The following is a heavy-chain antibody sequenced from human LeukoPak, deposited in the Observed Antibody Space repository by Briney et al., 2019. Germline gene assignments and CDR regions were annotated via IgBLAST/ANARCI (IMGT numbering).Heavy chain of an antibody. Sequence: PGGSLRLSCAASGFTFSTYEMNWVRQAPGKGLEWVSYITTSGNSIYYADSVKGRFTISRDNTKNSLYLQMNSLRAEDTAVYYCARGGSVSYYFDYWGQGTLVTASS. CDR2: ITTSGNSI. V-gene: IGHV3-48*03. CDR1: GFTFSTYE. D-gene: IGHD1-26*01. CDR3: ARGGSVSYYFDY. J-gene: IGHJ4*02.